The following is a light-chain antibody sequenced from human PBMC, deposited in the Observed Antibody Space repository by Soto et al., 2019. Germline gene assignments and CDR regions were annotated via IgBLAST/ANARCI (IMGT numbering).Light chain of an antibody. CDR2: ENN. J-gene: IGLJ3*02. CDR1: SSNIGAGYD. CDR3: QSYDSSLSGPV. Sequence: QSALTQPPSVSGAPGQRVTISCTGSSSNIGAGYDVHWYQQLPGTAPKLLIYENNSRPPGVPDRVSGSKSGTSASLAITGLQPEDEADYYCQSYDSSLSGPVFGGGTKLTVL. V-gene: IGLV1-40*01.